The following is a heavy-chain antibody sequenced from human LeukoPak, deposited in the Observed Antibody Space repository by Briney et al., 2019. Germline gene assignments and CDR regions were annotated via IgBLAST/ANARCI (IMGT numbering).Heavy chain of an antibody. V-gene: IGHV3-15*01. CDR2: IKNNADGGTT. CDR1: GFTFINAW. Sequence: GGSLRLSCTASGFTFINAWMSWVRQAPGRGREWVGRIKNNADGGTTDYAAPVKGRFTISRDDSKNTLYLKMNSLKTEDIAVYYCTTLYRVDPWGQGTLVTVSS. D-gene: IGHD3-16*02. CDR3: TTLYRVDP. J-gene: IGHJ5*02.